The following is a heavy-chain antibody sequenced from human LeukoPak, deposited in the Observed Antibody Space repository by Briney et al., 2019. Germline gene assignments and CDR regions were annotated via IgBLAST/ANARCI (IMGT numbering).Heavy chain of an antibody. J-gene: IGHJ6*02. CDR1: GFTFSSYS. CDR2: ISSSSSYI. Sequence: GGSLRLSCAASGFTFSSYSMNWVRQAPGKGLEWVSSISSSSSYIYYADSVKGRFTISRDNAKNSLYLQMNSLRAEDTAVYYCARDLGYCSGGSCYSGPYYYYGMDVWGQGTTVTVSS. CDR3: ARDLGYCSGGSCYSGPYYYYGMDV. V-gene: IGHV3-21*01. D-gene: IGHD2-15*01.